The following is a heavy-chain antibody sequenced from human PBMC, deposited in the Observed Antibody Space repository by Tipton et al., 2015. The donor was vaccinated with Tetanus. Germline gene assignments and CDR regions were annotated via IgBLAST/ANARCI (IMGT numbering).Heavy chain of an antibody. D-gene: IGHD3-3*01. J-gene: IGHJ4*02. Sequence: TLSLTCTVSGDSVSSSRYYWGWVRQPPGKGLEWIGSIYYSGSTYHNSPLKSRVTMSVDTSKSQFSLKLSSVTAADTAVYYCSRGVDRTKAGIDWGQGTLVTVSS. CDR2: IYYSGST. V-gene: IGHV4-39*01. CDR1: GDSVSSSRYY. CDR3: SRGVDRTKAGID.